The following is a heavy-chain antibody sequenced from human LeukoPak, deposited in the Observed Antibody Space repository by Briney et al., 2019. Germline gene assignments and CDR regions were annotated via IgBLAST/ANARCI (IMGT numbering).Heavy chain of an antibody. CDR3: ARFSDPRVGVAAPLMDDAFDI. J-gene: IGHJ3*02. V-gene: IGHV1-18*01. Sequence: ASVKVSCKASGYTFTSYGISWVRQAPGQGLEWMGWISAYNGNTNYAQKLQGRVTMTTDTSTSTAYMELRSLRSDDTAVYYCARFSDPRVGVAAPLMDDAFDIWGQGTMVTVSS. CDR2: ISAYNGNT. CDR1: GYTFTSYG. D-gene: IGHD2-15*01.